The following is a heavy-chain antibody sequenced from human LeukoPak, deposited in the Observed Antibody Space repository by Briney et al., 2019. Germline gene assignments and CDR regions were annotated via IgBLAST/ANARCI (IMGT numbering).Heavy chain of an antibody. CDR2: IYYSGST. J-gene: IGHJ4*02. CDR3: ARGGYSDHFDY. CDR1: GGSISSYY. D-gene: IGHD5-12*01. Sequence: SETLSLTCTVSGGSISSYYWSWIRQPPGKGLEWIGYIYYSGSTDYNPSLKSRVTISVDTSKNQFSLKLSSVTAADTAVYYCARGGYSDHFDYWGQGTLVTVSS. V-gene: IGHV4-59*01.